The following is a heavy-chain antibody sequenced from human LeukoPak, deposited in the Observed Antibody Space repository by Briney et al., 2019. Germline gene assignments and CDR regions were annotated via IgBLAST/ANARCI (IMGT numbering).Heavy chain of an antibody. CDR1: GFTFDDYA. CDR3: AKETFEYSGSPILDY. J-gene: IGHJ4*02. V-gene: IGHV3-43D*03. D-gene: IGHD6-6*01. Sequence: PGGSLRLXCAASGFTFDDYAMHWVRQAPGKGLEWVSLIGWDRGSTYYVDSVKGRFAISRDNSKNSLYLQMNSLRAEDTALYYCAKETFEYSGSPILDYWGQGTLVTVSS. CDR2: IGWDRGST.